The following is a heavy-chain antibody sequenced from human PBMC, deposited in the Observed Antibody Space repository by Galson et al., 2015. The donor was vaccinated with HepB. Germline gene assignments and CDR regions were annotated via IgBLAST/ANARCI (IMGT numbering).Heavy chain of an antibody. CDR1: GFTFSGSG. Sequence: SLRLSCAASGFTFSGSGMHWVRQVPGKGLVWVSRINDDGSSTTYADSVKGRFTISRDNAKNTLFLQMNSLRAEDMAVYYCARSRVERTVAGTFDSWGQGTLVTVTS. J-gene: IGHJ4*02. V-gene: IGHV3-74*01. CDR2: INDDGSST. CDR3: ARSRVERTVAGTFDS. D-gene: IGHD6-19*01.